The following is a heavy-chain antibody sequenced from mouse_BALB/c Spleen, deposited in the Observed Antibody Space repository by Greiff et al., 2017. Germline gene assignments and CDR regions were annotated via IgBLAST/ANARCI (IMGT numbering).Heavy chain of an antibody. CDR3: VRPPGVRRGGYYAMDY. CDR2: IRSKSNNYAT. D-gene: IGHD2-14*01. CDR1: GFTFNTYA. Sequence: DVHLVESGGGLVQPKGSLKLSCAASGFTFNTYAMNWVRQAPGKGLEWVARIRSKSNNYATYYADSVKDRFTISRDDSQSMLYLQMNNLKTEDTAMYYCVRPPGVRRGGYYAMDYWGQGTSVTVSS. V-gene: IGHV10-1*02. J-gene: IGHJ4*01.